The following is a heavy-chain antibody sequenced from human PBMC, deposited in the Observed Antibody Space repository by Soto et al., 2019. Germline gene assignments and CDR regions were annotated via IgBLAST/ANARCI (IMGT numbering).Heavy chain of an antibody. CDR2: IYHSGST. V-gene: IGHV4-4*02. CDR1: GGSISSSNW. D-gene: IGHD3-10*01. Sequence: QVQLQESGPGLVKPSGTLSLTCAVSGGSISSSNWWSWVRQPPGKGLEWIGEIYHSGSTNYTPSLKSRVTISVDQSKNQFSLKLSSVTAADTAVYYCARLYMVRGVMDWFDPCGQGTLVPVSS. CDR3: ARLYMVRGVMDWFDP. J-gene: IGHJ5*02.